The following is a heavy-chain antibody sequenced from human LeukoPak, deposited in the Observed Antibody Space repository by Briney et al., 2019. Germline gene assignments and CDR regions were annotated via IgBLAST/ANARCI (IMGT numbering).Heavy chain of an antibody. Sequence: SETLSLTCTVSGGSISSYYWSWIRQPPGKGLEWIGYIYYSGSTNYNPSLKSRVTISVDTSKNQFSLKLSSVTAADTAVYYCARDPIGYCSSTSCYGVSDYWGQGTLVTVSS. CDR1: GGSISSYY. CDR3: ARDPIGYCSSTSCYGVSDY. V-gene: IGHV4-59*01. CDR2: IYYSGST. D-gene: IGHD2-2*01. J-gene: IGHJ4*02.